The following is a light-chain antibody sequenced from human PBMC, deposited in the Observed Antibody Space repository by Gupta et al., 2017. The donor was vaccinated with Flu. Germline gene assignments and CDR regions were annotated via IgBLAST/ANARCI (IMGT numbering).Light chain of an antibody. Sequence: QSVLTQPPSVSGAPGQRVTLYCTGRSTNIGAGYAGHWYQQLPGTAPKLLIYGNSKRPSGVPDRFSGSKSGTSASRAITGLQAEEEADYYCQSYDSSLEGVFGGGTKLTVL. J-gene: IGLJ3*02. CDR2: GNS. V-gene: IGLV1-40*01. CDR3: QSYDSSLEGV. CDR1: STNIGAGYA.